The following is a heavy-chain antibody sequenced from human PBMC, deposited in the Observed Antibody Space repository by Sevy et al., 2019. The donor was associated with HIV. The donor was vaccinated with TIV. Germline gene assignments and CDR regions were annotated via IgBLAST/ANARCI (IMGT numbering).Heavy chain of an antibody. V-gene: IGHV3-30*18. D-gene: IGHD6-13*01. J-gene: IGHJ6*02. CDR1: GFTFSRYG. CDR2: TSNDGSDK. CDR3: ANSRGRYEGSSWLYYYYLMDV. Sequence: GGSLRLSCAAAGFTFSRYGMHWARQAPGKGLEWVAVTSNDGSDKEYADSVKGRFTVSRDNSKDTVYLQMNSLRPEDTAVYYCANSRGRYEGSSWLYYYYLMDVWGQGTTVTVSS.